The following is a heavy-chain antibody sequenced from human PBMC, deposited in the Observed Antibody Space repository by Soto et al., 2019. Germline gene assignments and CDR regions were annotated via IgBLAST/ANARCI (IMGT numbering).Heavy chain of an antibody. Sequence: SETLSLTCAVYGGSFSGYYWSWIRQPPGKGLEWIGEINHSGSTNYNPSLKSRVTISVDTSKNQFSLKLSSVTAADTAVYYCARILHYYYYGMDGWGQGTTVTVSS. CDR2: INHSGST. CDR1: GGSFSGYY. CDR3: ARILHYYYYGMDG. J-gene: IGHJ6*02. V-gene: IGHV4-34*01.